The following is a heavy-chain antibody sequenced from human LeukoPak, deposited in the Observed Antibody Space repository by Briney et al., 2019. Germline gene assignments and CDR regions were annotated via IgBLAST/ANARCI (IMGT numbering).Heavy chain of an antibody. Sequence: ASVKVSCKLSGDTLPELSMHWVRQSPGKGLEWMGGFVPEDGETIYAQKFQGRVTMTKDTSTDTAYMELSSLRSDDTAVYFCATLPRGHLFDSWGQGTLVTVSS. CDR1: GDTLPELS. CDR3: ATLPRGHLFDS. J-gene: IGHJ4*02. D-gene: IGHD3-10*01. CDR2: FVPEDGET. V-gene: IGHV1-24*01.